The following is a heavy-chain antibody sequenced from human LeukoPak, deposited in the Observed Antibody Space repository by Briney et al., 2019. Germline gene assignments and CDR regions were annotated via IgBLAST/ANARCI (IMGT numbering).Heavy chain of an antibody. CDR2: IYTSGST. Sequence: SETLSLTCTVSGGSFSNYYWSWIRQPAGKGLEWIGRIYTSGSTNCNPSVKSRVTMSVDTSNNQFSLKLTSVTAADTAVYYCARQPPQYYGMDVWGQGTTVTVSS. V-gene: IGHV4-4*07. D-gene: IGHD1-14*01. J-gene: IGHJ6*02. CDR1: GGSFSNYY. CDR3: ARQPPQYYGMDV.